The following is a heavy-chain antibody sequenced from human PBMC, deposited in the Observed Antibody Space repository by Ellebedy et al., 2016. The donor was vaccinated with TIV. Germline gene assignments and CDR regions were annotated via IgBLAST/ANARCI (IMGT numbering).Heavy chain of an antibody. CDR1: GYTFTSHD. Sequence: ASVKVSCXASGYTFTSHDINWVRQAPGQGLEWMGWISVHNGNTDYAQKLQGRITMTTDTTTSTAYMELRSLRSDDTAVYYCARDRGELDFDYWGQGTLVTVSS. CDR2: ISVHNGNT. D-gene: IGHD3-10*01. J-gene: IGHJ4*02. V-gene: IGHV1-18*01. CDR3: ARDRGELDFDY.